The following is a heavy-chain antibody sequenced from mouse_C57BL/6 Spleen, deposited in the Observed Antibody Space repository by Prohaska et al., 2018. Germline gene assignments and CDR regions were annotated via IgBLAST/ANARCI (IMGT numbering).Heavy chain of an antibody. J-gene: IGHJ1*03. CDR1: GIDFSRYW. Sequence: EVKLLQSGGGLVQPRGSLKLSCAASGIDFSRYWMSWVRRAPWKGLEWIGEINPDSSTINYAPSLKDKFIISRDNAKNTLYLQMSKVRSEDTALYYCASPNWDWYFDVWGTGTTVTVSS. CDR2: INPDSSTI. CDR3: ASPNWDWYFDV. V-gene: IGHV4-1*01. D-gene: IGHD4-1*01.